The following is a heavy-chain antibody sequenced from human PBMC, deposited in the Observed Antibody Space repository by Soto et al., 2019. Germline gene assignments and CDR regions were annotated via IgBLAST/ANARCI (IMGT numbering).Heavy chain of an antibody. Sequence: SETLSLTCTVSGGSISSYYWSWIRQPAGKGLEWIGRIYTSGSTNYNPSLKSRVTMSVDTSKNQFSLKLSSVTAADTAVYYCARDLWYDSSGYYYDGPHFDYWGQGTLVTVS. J-gene: IGHJ4*02. D-gene: IGHD3-22*01. V-gene: IGHV4-4*07. CDR1: GGSISSYY. CDR3: ARDLWYDSSGYYYDGPHFDY. CDR2: IYTSGST.